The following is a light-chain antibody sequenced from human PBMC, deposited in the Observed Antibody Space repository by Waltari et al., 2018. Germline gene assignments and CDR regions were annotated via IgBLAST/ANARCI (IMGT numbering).Light chain of an antibody. CDR1: SSDVGFYNL. Sequence: QSAMTQPASVSGSPGQSITISCTGTSSDVGFYNLVSWYQQHPDKAPKHMVYEVIERPSGVSNRFSGSKSGNTASLTISGLQAEDEADYYCCSYAGRNIWVFGGGTKLTVL. CDR3: CSYAGRNIWV. CDR2: EVI. J-gene: IGLJ3*02. V-gene: IGLV2-23*02.